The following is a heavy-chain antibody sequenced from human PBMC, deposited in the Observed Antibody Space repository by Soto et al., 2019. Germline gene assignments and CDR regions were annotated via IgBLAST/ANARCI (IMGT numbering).Heavy chain of an antibody. CDR3: AADRAYCGGDCYSGNDY. CDR1: GFTFSNSA. V-gene: IGHV1-58*01. Sequence: GASVKVSCKASGFTFSNSAVQWVRQARGQRLEWIGWIVAGSGYTDYAQRFQERVSITRDLSTRTAYMELSSLRSEDTAVYYCAADRAYCGGDCYSGNDYWGQGTLVTVSS. J-gene: IGHJ4*02. D-gene: IGHD2-21*02. CDR2: IVAGSGYT.